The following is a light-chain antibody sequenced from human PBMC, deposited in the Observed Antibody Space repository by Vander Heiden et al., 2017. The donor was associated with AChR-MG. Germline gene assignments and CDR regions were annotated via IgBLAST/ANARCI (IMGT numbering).Light chain of an antibody. CDR1: QGISNY. Sequence: DLQITQSPSSLSASVGDRVTITCQASQGISNYLNWYQQRPGKAPKLLIYDASNLETGVPSRFSGSGSGTDFTFTISSLQPEDIATYYCQQYDRLPYTFGQGTKLEIK. V-gene: IGKV1-33*01. J-gene: IGKJ2*01. CDR3: QQYDRLPYT. CDR2: DAS.